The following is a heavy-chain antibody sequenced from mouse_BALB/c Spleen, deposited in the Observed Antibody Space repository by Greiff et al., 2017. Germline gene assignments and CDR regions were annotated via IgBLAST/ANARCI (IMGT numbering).Heavy chain of an antibody. D-gene: IGHD1-1*01. Sequence: QVQLQQSGAELARPGASVKLSCKASGYTFTSYWMQWVKQRPGQGLEWIGAIYPGDGDTRYTQKFKGKATLTADKSSSTAYMQLSSLASEDSAVYYCAREGAYYYGSGGVMDYWGQGTSVTVSS. CDR3: AREGAYYYGSGGVMDY. CDR2: IYPGDGDT. CDR1: GYTFTSYW. J-gene: IGHJ4*01. V-gene: IGHV1-87*01.